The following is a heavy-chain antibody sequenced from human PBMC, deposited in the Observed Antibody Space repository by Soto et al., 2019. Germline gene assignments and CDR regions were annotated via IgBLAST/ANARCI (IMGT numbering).Heavy chain of an antibody. V-gene: IGHV3-72*01. Sequence: EVQLVESGGGLVQPGGSLRLSCAASGFTFSDHYMDWVRQPPGQGLEWVGRTTNKANTYTTKYAASVEGRFTISRDDSKNSLYLQMNSLRSEDTAVYYCARDLSGSGVVYWGRGPLVTVSS. J-gene: IGHJ4*02. CDR2: TTNKANTYTT. D-gene: IGHD1-26*01. CDR3: ARDLSGSGVVY. CDR1: GFTFSDHY.